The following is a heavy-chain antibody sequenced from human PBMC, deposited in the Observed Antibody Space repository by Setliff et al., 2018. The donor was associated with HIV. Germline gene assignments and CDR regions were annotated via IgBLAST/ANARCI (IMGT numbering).Heavy chain of an antibody. Sequence: GGSLRLSCAASGFTFSNAWMSWVRQAPGKGLEWVGRIKSKTDGGTTDYAAPVKGRFTISRDDSKNTLYLQMNSLKTEDTAVYYCTTRVVVVAVLYDYWGQGTLVTVPQ. CDR3: TTRVVVVAVLYDY. J-gene: IGHJ4*02. CDR1: GFTFSNAW. V-gene: IGHV3-15*01. CDR2: IKSKTDGGTT. D-gene: IGHD2-15*01.